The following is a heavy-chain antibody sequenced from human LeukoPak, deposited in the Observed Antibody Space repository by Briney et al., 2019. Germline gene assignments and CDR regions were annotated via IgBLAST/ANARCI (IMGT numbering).Heavy chain of an antibody. V-gene: IGHV4-30-4*01. CDR1: GGSLSSGDYY. J-gene: IGHJ3*02. CDR3: ARGSGYDAFDI. D-gene: IGHD3-10*01. CDR2: IYYSGST. Sequence: SQTLSLTCTVSGGSLSSGDYYWSWIRQPPGKGPGWIGYIYYSGSTYYNPSLKSRVTISVDTSKNQFSLKLSSVTAADAAVYYCARGSGYDAFDIWGQGTMVTVSS.